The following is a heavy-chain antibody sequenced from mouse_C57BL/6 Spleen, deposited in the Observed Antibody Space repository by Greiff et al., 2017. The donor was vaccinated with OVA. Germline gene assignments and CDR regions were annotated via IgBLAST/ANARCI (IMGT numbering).Heavy chain of an antibody. CDR2: IYPSDSET. CDR3: ASLIYYYGSSYGY. Sequence: QVQLKQPGAELVRPGSSVKLSCKASGYTFTSYWMDWVKQRPGQGLEWIGNIYPSDSETHYNQKFKDKATLTVDKSSSTAYMQLSSLTSEDSAVYYCASLIYYYGSSYGYWGQGTTLTVSS. V-gene: IGHV1-61*01. CDR1: GYTFTSYW. D-gene: IGHD1-1*01. J-gene: IGHJ2*01.